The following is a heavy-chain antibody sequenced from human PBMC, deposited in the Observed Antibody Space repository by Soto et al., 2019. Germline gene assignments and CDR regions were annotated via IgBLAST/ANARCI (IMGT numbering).Heavy chain of an antibody. Sequence: GGSLRLSCAASGFVFSDFQLNWVRQAPGRGLEWLASITGTSAFLFYADSIKGRFTISRDNPKNFLFLQMDSLGPEDTAVYYCARDNLAVQGAFDHWGQGALVTVPQ. CDR2: ITGTSAFL. J-gene: IGHJ4*02. D-gene: IGHD3-10*02. CDR1: GFVFSDFQ. V-gene: IGHV3-21*01. CDR3: ARDNLAVQGAFDH.